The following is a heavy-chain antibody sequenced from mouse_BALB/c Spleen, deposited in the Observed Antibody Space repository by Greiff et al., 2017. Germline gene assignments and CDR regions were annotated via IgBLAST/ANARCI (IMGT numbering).Heavy chain of an antibody. V-gene: IGHV5-17*02. D-gene: IGHD2-4*01. CDR3: ARSIPIYYDYDGLDY. CDR1: GFTFSSFG. Sequence: EVHLVESGGGLVQPGGSRKLSCAASGFTFSSFGMHWVRQAPEKGLEWVAYISSGSSTIYYADTVKGRFTISRDNPKNTLFLQMTSLRSEDTAMYYCARSIPIYYDYDGLDYWGQGTTLTVSS. J-gene: IGHJ2*01. CDR2: ISSGSSTI.